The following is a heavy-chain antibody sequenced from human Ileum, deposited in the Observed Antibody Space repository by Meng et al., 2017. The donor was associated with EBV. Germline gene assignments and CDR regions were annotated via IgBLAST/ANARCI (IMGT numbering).Heavy chain of an antibody. CDR1: GGSFSCYY. V-gene: IGHV4-34*01. CDR2: INHSGST. CDR3: ASAFYTDGSSCFDY. J-gene: IGHJ4*02. Sequence: QVQLQRSGAGLLNPSETLSLTCALYGGSFSCYYWTWIRQPAGKGLEWIGEINHSGSTNYNPSLKSRVTISVDKYQFYLKLSPVTAADTDVYYCASAFYTDGSSCFDYWGQGTLVTVSS. D-gene: IGHD6-13*01.